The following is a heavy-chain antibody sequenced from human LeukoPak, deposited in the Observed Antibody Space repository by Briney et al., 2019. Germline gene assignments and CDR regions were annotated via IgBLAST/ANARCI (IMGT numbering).Heavy chain of an antibody. V-gene: IGHV1-46*01. CDR3: ARAYYYDRSGPIHYFDY. CDR1: GYTFTTYH. J-gene: IGHJ4*02. Sequence: ASVKVSCKASGYTFTTYHMHWVRQAPGQGLEWMGIINPSGGITSYAQKFQGRVTMTRDTSTSTVNMELSSLRSEDTAVYYCARAYYYDRSGPIHYFDYWGQGTLVTVSS. CDR2: INPSGGIT. D-gene: IGHD3-22*01.